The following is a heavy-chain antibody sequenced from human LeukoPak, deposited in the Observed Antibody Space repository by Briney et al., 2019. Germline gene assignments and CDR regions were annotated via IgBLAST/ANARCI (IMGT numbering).Heavy chain of an antibody. D-gene: IGHD6-6*01. CDR2: ISSRSTYI. J-gene: IGHJ4*02. Sequence: GGSLRLSCVASGFTFNNYSMDWVRQAPGKGLEWVSSISSRSTYIYYADSVKGRFTISRDNAKNSLYLQMNSLTAEDTAVYYCARESFAARWDWGQGTLVTVSS. CDR3: ARESFAARWD. V-gene: IGHV3-21*01. CDR1: GFTFNNYS.